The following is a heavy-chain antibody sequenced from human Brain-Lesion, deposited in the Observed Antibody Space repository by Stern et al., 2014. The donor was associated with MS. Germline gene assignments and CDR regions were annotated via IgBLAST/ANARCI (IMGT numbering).Heavy chain of an antibody. CDR1: GGSVSSGGYF. D-gene: IGHD3-3*02. CDR3: ARNPALWYFDL. CDR2: VYYSGSI. J-gene: IGHJ2*01. V-gene: IGHV4-31*03. Sequence: VQLLESGPGLVKPLQTLSLTCTVSGGSVSSGGYFWNWIRQHPGKGLAWIGHVYYSGSIAYNPSLKSRVTISVDTSKNQFSLRLRSVTAADTAVYYCARNPALWYFDLWGRGTLAAVSS.